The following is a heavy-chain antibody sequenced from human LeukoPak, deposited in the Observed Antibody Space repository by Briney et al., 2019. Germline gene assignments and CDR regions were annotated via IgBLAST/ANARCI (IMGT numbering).Heavy chain of an antibody. CDR2: ISSSGSTI. V-gene: IGHV3-11*04. Sequence: PGGSLRLSCAASRFTFSDNYMSWLRPAPGQGLEWVSYISSSGSTIYYADSVKGRFTISRDNAKNSLYLQMNSLRAEDTAVYYCARAPSRVDYWGQGTLVTVSS. CDR1: RFTFSDNY. CDR3: ARAPSRVDY. J-gene: IGHJ4*02.